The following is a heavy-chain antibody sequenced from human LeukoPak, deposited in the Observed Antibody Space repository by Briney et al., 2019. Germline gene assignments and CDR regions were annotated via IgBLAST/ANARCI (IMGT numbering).Heavy chain of an antibody. V-gene: IGHV4-59*01. J-gene: IGHJ2*01. CDR1: GGSISSYY. CDR2: IYYSGST. CDR3: ARVSSSWYEDWCFDL. D-gene: IGHD6-13*01. Sequence: SETLSLTCTVSGGSISSYYWSWIRRPPGKGLEWIGYIYYSGSTNYSPSLKSRVTISVDTSKNQLSLKLTSVTAADTAVYYCARVSSSWYEDWCFDLWGRGTLVSVSS.